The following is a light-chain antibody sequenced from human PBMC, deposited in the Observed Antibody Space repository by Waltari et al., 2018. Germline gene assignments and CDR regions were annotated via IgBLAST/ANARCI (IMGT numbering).Light chain of an antibody. V-gene: IGKV1-33*01. CDR1: QDISNY. J-gene: IGKJ4*01. CDR3: QQYDNLPPGLT. CDR2: DAS. Sequence: DIQMTQSPSSLSASVGDRVTITCQASQDISNYLNWYQQKPGKAPKLLIYDASNLETGVPSRFSGSGSGTDFTFTISSLQPEDIATYYCQQYDNLPPGLTFGGGTKEEIK.